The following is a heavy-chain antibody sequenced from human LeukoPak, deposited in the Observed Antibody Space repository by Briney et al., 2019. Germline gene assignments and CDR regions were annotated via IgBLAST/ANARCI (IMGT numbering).Heavy chain of an antibody. D-gene: IGHD2-15*01. Sequence: GGSLRLSCAASGFTFSSYGMHWVRQAPGKGLEWVAVISYDGSNKYYADSVKGRFTISRDNSKNTLYLQTNSLRAEDTAVYYCANLVAATNPFDYWGRGTLVTVSS. CDR1: GFTFSSYG. V-gene: IGHV3-30*18. J-gene: IGHJ4*02. CDR3: ANLVAATNPFDY. CDR2: ISYDGSNK.